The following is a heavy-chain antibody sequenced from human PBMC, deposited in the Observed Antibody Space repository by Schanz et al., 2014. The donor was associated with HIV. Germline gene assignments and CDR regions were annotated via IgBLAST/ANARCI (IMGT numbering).Heavy chain of an antibody. V-gene: IGHV3-30*18. D-gene: IGHD6-13*01. J-gene: IGHJ4*02. CDR1: GFIFRTHG. Sequence: QVQLVETGGGVVQPGRSLRLSCAASGFIFRTHGIHWVRQAPAKGLEWVAVISYDGSIKEYADSVKGRFAISRDNSKNTVYLQMNSLRGEDSAVYYCAKVGRIYSTTWIDHWGQGTLVTVSS. CDR3: AKVGRIYSTTWIDH. CDR2: ISYDGSIK.